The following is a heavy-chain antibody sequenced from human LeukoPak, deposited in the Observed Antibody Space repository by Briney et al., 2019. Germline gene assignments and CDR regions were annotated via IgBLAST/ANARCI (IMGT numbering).Heavy chain of an antibody. Sequence: PGGSLRLSCAASGLTFSSYAMSWVRQAPGKGLEWVSAISGSGGSTYYADSVKGRFTISRDNSKNTLYLQMNSLRAEDTAVYYSAKDRGAYGGNYFDYWGQGTLVTVSS. V-gene: IGHV3-23*01. CDR1: GLTFSSYA. CDR2: ISGSGGST. CDR3: AKDRGAYGGNYFDY. J-gene: IGHJ4*02. D-gene: IGHD4-17*01.